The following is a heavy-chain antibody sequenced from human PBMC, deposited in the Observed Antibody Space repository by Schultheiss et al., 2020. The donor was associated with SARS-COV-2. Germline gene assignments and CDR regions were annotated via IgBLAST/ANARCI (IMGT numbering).Heavy chain of an antibody. CDR1: GGSFSGYY. CDR3: ARRWGSGWYFDY. D-gene: IGHD6-19*01. V-gene: IGHV4-59*06. CDR2: IYYSGST. Sequence: SETLSLTCAVYGGSFSGYYWSWIRQHPGKGLEWIGYIYYSGSTYYNPSLKSRVTISVDTSKNQFSLKLSSVTAADTAVYYCARRWGSGWYFDYWGQGTLVTVSS. J-gene: IGHJ4*02.